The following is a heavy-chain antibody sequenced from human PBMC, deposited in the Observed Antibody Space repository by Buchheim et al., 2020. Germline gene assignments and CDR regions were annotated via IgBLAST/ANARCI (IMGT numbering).Heavy chain of an antibody. Sequence: QVQLQESGPGLVKPSETLSLTCTVSGGSVSSGSYYWSWIRQPPGKGLEWIGYIYYSGSTNYNPSLKSRVTISVDTSKNQFSLKLSSVTAADTAVYYCAREWAGAAAGTLSINWFDPWGQGTL. CDR2: IYYSGST. V-gene: IGHV4-61*01. D-gene: IGHD6-13*01. CDR1: GGSVSSGSYY. CDR3: AREWAGAAAGTLSINWFDP. J-gene: IGHJ5*02.